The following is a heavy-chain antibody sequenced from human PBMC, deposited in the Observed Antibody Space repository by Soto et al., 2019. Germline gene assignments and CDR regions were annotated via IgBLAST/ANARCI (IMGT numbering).Heavy chain of an antibody. D-gene: IGHD3-3*01. CDR1: GGSISSYY. J-gene: IGHJ4*02. V-gene: IGHV4-4*07. CDR3: ARDMSSLNYDFWSGYSYYFDY. Sequence: NPSETLSLTCTVSGGSISSYYWSWIRQPAGKGLEWIGRIYTSGSTNYNPSLKSRVTMSVDTSKNQFSLKLSSVTAADTAVYYCARDMSSLNYDFWSGYSYYFDYWGQGTLVTVSS. CDR2: IYTSGST.